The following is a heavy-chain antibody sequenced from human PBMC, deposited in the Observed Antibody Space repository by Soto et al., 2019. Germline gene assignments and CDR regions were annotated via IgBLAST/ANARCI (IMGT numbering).Heavy chain of an antibody. CDR2: IIPIFGTA. J-gene: IGHJ5*02. CDR3: ARGITPAAMVHNWFDP. D-gene: IGHD2-2*01. Sequence: SVKVSCKASGGTFSSYAISWVRQAPGQGLEWMGGIIPIFGTANYAQKFQGRVTITADESTSTAYMELSSLRSEDTAVYYCARGITPAAMVHNWFDPWGQGTLVSVSS. CDR1: GGTFSSYA. V-gene: IGHV1-69*13.